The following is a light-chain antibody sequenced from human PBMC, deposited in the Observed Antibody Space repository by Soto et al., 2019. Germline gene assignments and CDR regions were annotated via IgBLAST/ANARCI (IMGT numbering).Light chain of an antibody. CDR2: GAS. CDR3: QQYNHWPPVFT. CDR1: QSVGTN. Sequence: DIVMTHSQGTLSVSPCERATLSSSASQSVGTNLAWYQQRPGQAPRLLVYGASTRATGVPARFSGSGSGTEFTLTISDLQSEDFAVYYCQQYNHWPPVFTFGPGTKVDI. V-gene: IGKV3-15*01. J-gene: IGKJ3*01.